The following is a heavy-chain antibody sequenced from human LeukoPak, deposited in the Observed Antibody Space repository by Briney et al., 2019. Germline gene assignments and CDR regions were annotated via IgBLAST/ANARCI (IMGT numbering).Heavy chain of an antibody. CDR2: IYPGDSDT. Sequence: GESLKISCQGSGYRLTNYWIGWVRQMPGKGLEWMGIIYPGDSDTRYSPSFQGQVTISADKSISTAYPQWSSLKASDTAMYYCARLTTYSSGWYGRAFDYWGQGTLVTVSS. CDR1: GYRLTNYW. V-gene: IGHV5-51*01. D-gene: IGHD6-19*01. J-gene: IGHJ4*02. CDR3: ARLTTYSSGWYGRAFDY.